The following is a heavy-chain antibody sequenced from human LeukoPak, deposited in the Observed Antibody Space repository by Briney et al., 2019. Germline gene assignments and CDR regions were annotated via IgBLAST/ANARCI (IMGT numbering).Heavy chain of an antibody. CDR1: GGSISSSSYY. CDR2: IHYSGTT. Sequence: PSETLSLTCTVSGGSISSSSYYWGWIRQPPGKGLEWIGHIHYSGTTNYNPSLESRITISLDTSKNQSSLKVKSVTAADTAVYYCARGALTGPWGQGILVSVSS. CDR3: ARGALTGP. J-gene: IGHJ5*02. D-gene: IGHD1-14*01. V-gene: IGHV4-61*05.